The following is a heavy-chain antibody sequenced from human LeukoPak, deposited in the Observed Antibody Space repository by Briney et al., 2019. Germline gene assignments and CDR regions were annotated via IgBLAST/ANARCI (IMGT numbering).Heavy chain of an antibody. V-gene: IGHV3-23*01. J-gene: IGHJ4*02. Sequence: GGSLRLSCAASGLTFSSYPMTWVRQAPGKGLEWVSAISGGGGSTHYADSVKGRFTISRDNSKNTLYLQMNSLRAEDTAVYFCAKGAYFSGGYGFAFDYWGQGTPVTVSS. CDR2: ISGGGGST. D-gene: IGHD3-10*01. CDR3: AKGAYFSGGYGFAFDY. CDR1: GLTFSSYP.